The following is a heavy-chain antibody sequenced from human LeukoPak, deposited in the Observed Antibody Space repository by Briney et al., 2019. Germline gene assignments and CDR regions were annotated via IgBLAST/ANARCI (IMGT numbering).Heavy chain of an antibody. J-gene: IGHJ5*02. D-gene: IGHD2-2*01. CDR3: ARDRGIVVVPAAMVEGGWFDP. V-gene: IGHV1-46*01. CDR1: GYTFTSYY. CDR2: INPSGGST. Sequence: ASVKVSCKASGYTFTSYYMHWVRQAPGQGLEWMGLINPSGGSTSYAQKFQGRVTTTRDTSTSTVYMELSSLRSEDTAVYYCARDRGIVVVPAAMVEGGWFDPWGQGTLVTVSS.